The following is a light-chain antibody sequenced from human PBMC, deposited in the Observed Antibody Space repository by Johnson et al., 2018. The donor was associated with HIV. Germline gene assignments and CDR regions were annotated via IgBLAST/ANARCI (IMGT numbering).Light chain of an antibody. CDR3: GTWDSGLSGGLYL. V-gene: IGLV1-51*01. J-gene: IGLJ1*01. CDR2: DNN. CDR1: SSNIGNNY. Sequence: QSVLTQPPSVSAAPGQKVTISCSGSSSNIGNNYVSWYQQLPGTAPKLLIYDNNKRPSGIPDRFSGSKSGTSATLGITGLQTGDEADYYCGTWDSGLSGGLYLFRPGTKVTVL.